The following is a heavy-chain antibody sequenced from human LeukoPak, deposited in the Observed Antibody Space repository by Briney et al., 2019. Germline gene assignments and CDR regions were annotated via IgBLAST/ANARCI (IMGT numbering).Heavy chain of an antibody. CDR2: IYPGDSDT. CDR1: GYSFTSYW. J-gene: IGHJ3*02. CDR3: ARVNSGSYWVGAFDI. Sequence: PGESLKISCKGSGYSFTSYWIGWVRQMPGKGLEWMGIIYPGDSDTRYSPSFQGQVTISADKSISTAYLQWSSLKASGTAMYYCARVNSGSYWVGAFDIWGQGTMVTVSS. V-gene: IGHV5-51*03. D-gene: IGHD1-26*01.